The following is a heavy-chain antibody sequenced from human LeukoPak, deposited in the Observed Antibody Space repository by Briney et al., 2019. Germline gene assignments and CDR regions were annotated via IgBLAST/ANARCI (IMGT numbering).Heavy chain of an antibody. CDR2: IYYTGGT. J-gene: IGHJ6*03. D-gene: IGHD1-26*01. CDR1: GGSIGSNY. CDR3: ARFVVGATENDYYYYMDV. V-gene: IGHV4-59*12. Sequence: SETLSLTCTVSGGSIGSNYWTWIRQPPGKGLEYIGYIYYTGGTNYNPSLKSRVTMSVDTSKNQFSLKLSSVTAADTAVYYCARFVVGATENDYYYYMDVWGKGTTVTVSS.